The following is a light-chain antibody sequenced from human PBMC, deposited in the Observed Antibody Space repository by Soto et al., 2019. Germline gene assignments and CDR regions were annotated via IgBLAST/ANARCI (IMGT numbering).Light chain of an antibody. CDR3: QQYYSTPWT. Sequence: DIVMTQSPESLAVSLGERATINCKSIQIVLYNSNNNNYLAWYQQIPGQSPKLLIYWASSRESGVPVRFSGSGSGTDFTLAISSLQAEDVAIYYCQQYYSTPWTFGQGTNVDI. V-gene: IGKV4-1*01. J-gene: IGKJ1*01. CDR1: QIVLYNSNNNNY. CDR2: WAS.